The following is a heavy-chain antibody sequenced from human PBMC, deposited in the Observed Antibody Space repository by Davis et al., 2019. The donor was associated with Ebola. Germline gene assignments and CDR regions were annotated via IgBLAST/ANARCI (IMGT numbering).Heavy chain of an antibody. CDR1: GASISGSPYY. J-gene: IGHJ5*02. CDR2: LYYSGST. Sequence: PSETLSLTCTVSGASISGSPYYWGWIRQPPGKGLEWIGSLYYSGSTFYSPSLKSRVTISLDTSKNQFSLKLSSVTATDTAVYYCAMDYGAPGWFDPWGQGTLVTVSS. CDR3: AMDYGAPGWFDP. D-gene: IGHD4-17*01. V-gene: IGHV4-39*01.